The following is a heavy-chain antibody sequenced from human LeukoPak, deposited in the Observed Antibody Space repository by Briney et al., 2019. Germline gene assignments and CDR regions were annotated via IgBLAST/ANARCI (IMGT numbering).Heavy chain of an antibody. CDR1: GGSFSGYY. J-gene: IGHJ4*02. Sequence: SETLSLTCAVCGGSFSGYYWSWIRQPPGKGLEWIGYIHYSGSTSYNPSLKSRVTISVDTSKNQFSLKLTSVTSADTAVYYCARDAGATAYWGQGALVTVSS. D-gene: IGHD4/OR15-4a*01. CDR3: ARDAGATAY. V-gene: IGHV4-59*01. CDR2: IHYSGST.